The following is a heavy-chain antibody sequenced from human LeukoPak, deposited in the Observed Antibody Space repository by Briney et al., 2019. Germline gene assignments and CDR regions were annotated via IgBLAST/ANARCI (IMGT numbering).Heavy chain of an antibody. J-gene: IGHJ4*02. CDR2: FDHSGSS. CDR3: MRVHGGYDYY. CDR1: GGSISFIGYD. D-gene: IGHD5-12*01. Sequence: SETLSLTCIVSGGSISFIGYDWGWFRQSPVKGLELIGTFDHSGSSYYNPSLKSRATISVDTSKNDVSLKLYSVSAADTAVYYCMRVHGGYDYYWGQGTLVTVSS. V-gene: IGHV4-39*07.